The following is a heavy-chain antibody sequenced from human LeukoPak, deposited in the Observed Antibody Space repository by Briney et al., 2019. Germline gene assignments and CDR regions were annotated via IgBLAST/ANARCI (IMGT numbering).Heavy chain of an antibody. J-gene: IGHJ4*02. Sequence: SETLSLTCTVSGGSISSSSYYWGWIRQPPGKGLEWIGSIYYSGSTNYNPSLKSRVTISVDTSKNQFSLKLSSVTAADTAVYYCARGISNYAPTPFDYWGQGTLVTVSS. CDR1: GGSISSSSYY. CDR3: ARGISNYAPTPFDY. D-gene: IGHD4-11*01. CDR2: IYYSGST. V-gene: IGHV4-39*07.